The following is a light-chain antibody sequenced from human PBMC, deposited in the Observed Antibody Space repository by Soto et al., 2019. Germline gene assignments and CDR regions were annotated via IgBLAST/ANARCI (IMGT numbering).Light chain of an antibody. J-gene: IGKJ1*01. CDR2: GAS. CDR1: QSLRSTS. Sequence: PGERATLSCRASQSLRSTSLAWYQQKPGQAPRLLISGASTRAADIPDRFSGSGSGTDFTLTIGRLEPEDLAVYYCQQYDSSPRTFGQGTTVEIK. CDR3: QQYDSSPRT. V-gene: IGKV3-20*01.